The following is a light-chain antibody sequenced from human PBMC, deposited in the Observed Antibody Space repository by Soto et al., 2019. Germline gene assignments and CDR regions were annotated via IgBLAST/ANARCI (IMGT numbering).Light chain of an antibody. CDR1: ESINNW. Sequence: DIQMTQSPSTLSASVGDRVTITCRASESINNWLAWYQQKPGKAPNLLIYEASTLQNGVTSRFSGSGSGTEFTLTISSLQPDDFATYYCQQYKSYSRKFGQGTKVEIK. CDR2: EAS. J-gene: IGKJ1*01. V-gene: IGKV1-5*03. CDR3: QQYKSYSRK.